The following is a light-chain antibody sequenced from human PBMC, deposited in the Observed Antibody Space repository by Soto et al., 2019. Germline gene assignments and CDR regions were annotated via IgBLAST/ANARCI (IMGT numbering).Light chain of an antibody. CDR1: QSISNY. Sequence: DIQMTQSPSSLSASVGDRVTITCRASQSISNYLNWYQHKAGKAPKDLIYAASSLQRGVPSRFSGSGSGTDFTLIISSLQPEDFATYYCQQSYSPLWTFGQGTKVEI. V-gene: IGKV1-39*01. CDR2: AAS. J-gene: IGKJ1*01. CDR3: QQSYSPLWT.